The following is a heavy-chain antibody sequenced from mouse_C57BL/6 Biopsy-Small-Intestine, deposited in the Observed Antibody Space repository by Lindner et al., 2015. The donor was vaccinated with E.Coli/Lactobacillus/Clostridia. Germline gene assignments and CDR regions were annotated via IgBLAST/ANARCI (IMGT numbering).Heavy chain of an antibody. V-gene: IGHV1-82*01. J-gene: IGHJ2*01. CDR1: GYAFSSSW. CDR2: IYPGDGDT. CDR3: ARYWDEGY. D-gene: IGHD4-1*01. Sequence: VQLQESGPELVKPGASVKISCKASGYAFSSSWMDWVKQRPGKGLEWTGRIYPGDGDTNYNGKFKGKATLTADKSSSTAYMQLSSLTSEDSAVYFYARYWDEGYWGQGTTLTVSS.